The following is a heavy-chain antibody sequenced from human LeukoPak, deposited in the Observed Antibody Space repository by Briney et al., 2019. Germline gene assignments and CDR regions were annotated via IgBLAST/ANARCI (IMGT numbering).Heavy chain of an antibody. Sequence: GGSLRLSCAASGFTFRSYWMSWVRQAPGKGLEWVANIKQDGSEKYYVDSVKGRFTISRDNAKNSLYLQMNSLRAEDTAVYYCARPPIVVAVHYYFDYWGQGTLVTVSS. CDR3: ARPPIVVAVHYYFDY. CDR1: GFTFRSYW. D-gene: IGHD6-19*01. V-gene: IGHV3-7*01. CDR2: IKQDGSEK. J-gene: IGHJ4*02.